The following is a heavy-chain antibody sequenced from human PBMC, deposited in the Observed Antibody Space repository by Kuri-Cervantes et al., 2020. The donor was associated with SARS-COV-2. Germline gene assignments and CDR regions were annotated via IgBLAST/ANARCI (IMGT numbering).Heavy chain of an antibody. CDR2: IYHSGTT. CDR3: ARGIPGY. J-gene: IGHJ4*02. V-gene: IGHV4-30-2*01. Sequence: LRLSCTVSGGSISSGGYYWSWIRQPPGKGLEWIGYIYHSGTTYYNPSLKSRVTISVDGSKNQFSLKLGSVTAADTAIYYCARGIPGYWGQGSLVTVSS. CDR1: GGSISSGGYY.